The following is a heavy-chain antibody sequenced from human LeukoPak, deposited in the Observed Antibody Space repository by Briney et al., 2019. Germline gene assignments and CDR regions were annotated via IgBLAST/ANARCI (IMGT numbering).Heavy chain of an antibody. CDR3: ARRFPGGYGDYFDY. CDR1: GGSISSSSYY. J-gene: IGHJ4*01. CDR2: IYYSGST. D-gene: IGHD4-17*01. V-gene: IGHV4-39*07. Sequence: SETLSLTCTVSGGSISSSSYYWGWIRRPPGKGLEWIGNIYYSGSTYYNPSLKSRATISVDTSKKQFSLKLSSVTAADTAVYYCARRFPGGYGDYFDYWGHGILVTVST.